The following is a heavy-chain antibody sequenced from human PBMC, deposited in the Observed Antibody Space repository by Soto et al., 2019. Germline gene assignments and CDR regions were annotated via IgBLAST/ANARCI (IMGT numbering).Heavy chain of an antibody. J-gene: IGHJ4*02. CDR3: AVSQYGYNNGWPPFFDY. Sequence: AXVKVSCKASGHTFTTYYMHWVRQAPGQGLDWMGIINFNGGSTTYAQQFQGRVTMTRDTSTSTVYMELSSLRSEDTAIYYCAVSQYGYNNGWPPFFDYCGQGTLVTGYS. D-gene: IGHD6-19*01. CDR1: GHTFTTYY. CDR2: INFNGGST. V-gene: IGHV1-46*01.